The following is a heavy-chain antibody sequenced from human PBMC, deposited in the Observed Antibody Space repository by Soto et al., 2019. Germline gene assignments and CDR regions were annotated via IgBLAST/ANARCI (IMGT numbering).Heavy chain of an antibody. D-gene: IGHD2-21*02. V-gene: IGHV3-30*18. J-gene: IGHJ4*02. CDR3: AKDSRIVVVTAPYDY. CDR2: ISYDGSNK. Sequence: QVQLVESGGGVVQPGRSLRLSCAASGFTFSSYGMHWVRQAPGKGLEWVAVISYDGSNKYYADSVKGRFTISRDNSKNTLSLQKNSRRAEATAVYYCAKDSRIVVVTAPYDYWGQGTLVTVSS. CDR1: GFTFSSYG.